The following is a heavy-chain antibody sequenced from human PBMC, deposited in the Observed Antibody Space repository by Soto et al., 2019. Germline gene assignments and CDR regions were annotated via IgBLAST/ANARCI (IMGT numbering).Heavy chain of an antibody. CDR1: GYTFTSYG. J-gene: IGHJ6*02. CDR3: ARDPDYTDYYYYSGMDV. Sequence: QVQLVQSGAEVKKPGASVKVSCKASGYTFTSYGISWVRQAPGQGLEWMGWISAYNGNTNYAQKLQGRVTMTTDTSTSTAYMELRSLRSDDTAVYYCARDPDYTDYYYYSGMDVWGQGTTVTVSS. CDR2: ISAYNGNT. V-gene: IGHV1-18*01. D-gene: IGHD5-12*01.